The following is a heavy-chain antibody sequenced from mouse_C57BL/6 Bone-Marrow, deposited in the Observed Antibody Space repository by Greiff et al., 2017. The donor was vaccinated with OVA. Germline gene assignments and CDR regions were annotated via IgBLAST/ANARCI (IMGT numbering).Heavy chain of an antibody. Sequence: DVKLQESGPGLVKPSQSLSLTCSVTGYSITSGYYWNWIRQFPGNKLEWMGYISYDGSNNYNPSLKNRISITRDTSKNQFFLKLNSVTTEDTATYYCAREGSGIYYGSRDYWGQGTTLTVSS. D-gene: IGHD1-1*01. J-gene: IGHJ2*01. CDR2: ISYDGSN. V-gene: IGHV3-6*01. CDR3: AREGSGIYYGSRDY. CDR1: GYSITSGYY.